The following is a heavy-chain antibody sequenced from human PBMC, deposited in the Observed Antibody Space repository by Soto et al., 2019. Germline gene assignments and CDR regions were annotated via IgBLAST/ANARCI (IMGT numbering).Heavy chain of an antibody. D-gene: IGHD3-22*01. Sequence: QVQLVESGGGVVQPGRSLRLSCAASGFTFSSYGMHWVRQAPGKGLEWVAVISYDGSNKYYADSVKGRFTISRDNSKNTLYLQMNSLRAEDTAVYYCAEDPSWHYDRPGDYWGQGTLVTVSS. CDR3: AEDPSWHYDRPGDY. CDR1: GFTFSSYG. V-gene: IGHV3-30*18. J-gene: IGHJ4*02. CDR2: ISYDGSNK.